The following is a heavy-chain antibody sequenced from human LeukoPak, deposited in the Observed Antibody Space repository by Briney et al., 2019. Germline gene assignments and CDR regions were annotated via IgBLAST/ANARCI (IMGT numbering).Heavy chain of an antibody. Sequence: SSETLSLTCTVSGGSISSGDYYWSWIRQPPGKGLEWIGYIYYSGSTYYNPSLKSRVTISVDTSKNQFCLKLSSVTAADTAVYYCARGRPGWGAFDIWGQGTMVTVSS. V-gene: IGHV4-30-4*01. CDR2: IYYSGST. CDR1: GGSISSGDYY. J-gene: IGHJ3*02. CDR3: ARGRPGWGAFDI. D-gene: IGHD7-27*01.